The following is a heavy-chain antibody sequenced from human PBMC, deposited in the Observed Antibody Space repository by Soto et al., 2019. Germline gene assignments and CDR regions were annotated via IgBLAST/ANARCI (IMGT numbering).Heavy chain of an antibody. V-gene: IGHV3-21*01. D-gene: IGHD6-13*01. Sequence: EVQLVESGGGLVKPGGALRLSCAASGFTFSSYSMNWVRQAPWKGLEWVSSISSSSSYIYYADSVKGRFTISRDNAKNSRYLQMNSLRAEDTAVYDCARDPTTGRIAAADTTRDYWGQGSLVTVSS. CDR3: ARDPTTGRIAAADTTRDY. CDR2: ISSSSSYI. CDR1: GFTFSSYS. J-gene: IGHJ4*02.